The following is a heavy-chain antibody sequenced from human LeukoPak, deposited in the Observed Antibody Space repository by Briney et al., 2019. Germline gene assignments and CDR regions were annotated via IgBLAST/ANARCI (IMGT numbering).Heavy chain of an antibody. CDR3: ASGEDIVATIFYY. J-gene: IGHJ4*02. D-gene: IGHD5-12*01. CDR2: ISAYNGNT. V-gene: IGHV1-18*04. Sequence: ASVKVSCKASGYTFTGYYMHCVRQAPGQGLEWMGWISAYNGNTNYAQKLQGRVTMTTDTSTSTAYMELRSLRSDDTAVYYCASGEDIVATIFYYWGQGTLVTVSS. CDR1: GYTFTGYY.